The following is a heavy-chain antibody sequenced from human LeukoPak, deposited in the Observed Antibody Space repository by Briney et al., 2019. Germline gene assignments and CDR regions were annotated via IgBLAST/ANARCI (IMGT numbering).Heavy chain of an antibody. CDR2: ISYDGSNK. CDR3: AREWRDCSSTSCYTQWGRFYYGMDV. D-gene: IGHD2-2*02. V-gene: IGHV3-30-3*01. J-gene: IGHJ6*02. CDR1: GFTFSSYA. Sequence: PGGSLRLSCAASGFTFSSYAMHWVRQAPGKGLEWVAVISYDGSNKYYADSVKGRFTISRDKSKNTLYLQMNSLRAEDTAVYYCAREWRDCSSTSCYTQWGRFYYGMDVWGQGTTVTVSS.